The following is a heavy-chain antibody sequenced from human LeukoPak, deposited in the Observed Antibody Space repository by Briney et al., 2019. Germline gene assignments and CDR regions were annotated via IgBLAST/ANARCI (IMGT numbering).Heavy chain of an antibody. Sequence: GASVKVSCKASGYTFTSYGITWVRQAPGQGLEWMGWISAYSGNTNYAQNLQGRVTMTTDTSTSTAYMELRSLRSDDTAVYYCARAPSTGHGDYGPFYWGQGTLVTVSS. V-gene: IGHV1-18*01. D-gene: IGHD4-17*01. CDR1: GYTFTSYG. J-gene: IGHJ4*02. CDR2: ISAYSGNT. CDR3: ARAPSTGHGDYGPFY.